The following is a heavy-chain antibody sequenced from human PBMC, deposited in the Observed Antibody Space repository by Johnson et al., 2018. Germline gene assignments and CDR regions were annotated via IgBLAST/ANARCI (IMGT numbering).Heavy chain of an antibody. D-gene: IGHD1-7*01. V-gene: IGHV4-34*01. Sequence: QVQLQQWGAGLLKPSETLSLTCAVYGGSFSGYYWSWIRQPPGKGLEWIGEINHSGSTDYNPSLKSRVTISVDTSKNQFSLKLSSVTAADTAVDYCAREGTGITESAFDIWGQGTMVTVSS. CDR3: AREGTGITESAFDI. J-gene: IGHJ3*02. CDR1: GGSFSGYY. CDR2: INHSGST.